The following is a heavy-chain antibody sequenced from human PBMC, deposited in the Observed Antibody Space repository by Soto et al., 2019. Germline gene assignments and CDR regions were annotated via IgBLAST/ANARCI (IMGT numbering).Heavy chain of an antibody. V-gene: IGHV1-18*01. CDR3: AGYYDSSGYYRHDAFDI. CDR2: ISAYNGNT. CDR1: GYTFTSYG. J-gene: IGHJ3*02. Sequence: ASVKVSCKASGYTFTSYGISWVRQAPGQGLEWMGWISAYNGNTNYAQKLQGRVTMTTDTSTSKAYMELRSLRSDDTAVYYCAGYYDSSGYYRHDAFDIWGQGTMVTVSS. D-gene: IGHD3-22*01.